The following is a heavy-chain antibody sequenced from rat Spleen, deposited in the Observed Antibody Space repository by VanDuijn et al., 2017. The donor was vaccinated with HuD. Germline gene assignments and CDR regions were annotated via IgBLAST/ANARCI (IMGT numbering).Heavy chain of an antibody. D-gene: IGHD5-1*01. Sequence: QVQLKESGPGLVQPSQTLSLTCTVAGFSLPSHNVHWIRQPTGKGLEWMGVIWTGGGTDYNSAVKSRLSISRDTSKSQIFLKMNTLQTEDTAIYYCTRDRLGAGFDYWGQGVMVTVSS. J-gene: IGHJ2*01. V-gene: IGHV2-30*01. CDR2: IWTGGGT. CDR3: TRDRLGAGFDY. CDR1: GFSLPSHN.